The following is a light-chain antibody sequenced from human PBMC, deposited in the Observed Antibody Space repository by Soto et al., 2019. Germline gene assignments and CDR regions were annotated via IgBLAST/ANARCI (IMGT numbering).Light chain of an antibody. V-gene: IGLV1-44*01. CDR2: SNS. J-gene: IGLJ1*01. CDR1: YSNVGSNT. CDR3: SSWDDSLNGYV. Sequence: QSALTQPPSASGTPGQRVVMSCSGSYSNVGSNTVNWYQQLPGTAPQLVIYSNSHRSSGVPDRFSGSKSDTSASLAISGLQSEDEADYFCSSWDDSLNGYVFGTGTKVTVL.